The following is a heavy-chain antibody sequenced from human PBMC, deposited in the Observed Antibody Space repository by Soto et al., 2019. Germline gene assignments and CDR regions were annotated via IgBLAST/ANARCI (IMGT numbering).Heavy chain of an antibody. CDR1: RGSMSNYY. Sequence: SETLSLTCTVSRGSMSNYYWSWVRRPPGKALEWIGYIFYTGSINYNPSLKSRVTISLDTYNNQSSLNLNSVTDADTAVYYCARGGKRYIPNS. V-gene: IGHV4-59*03. CDR2: IFYTGSI. J-gene: IGHJ5*01. CDR3: ARGGKRYIPNS. D-gene: IGHD2-21*01.